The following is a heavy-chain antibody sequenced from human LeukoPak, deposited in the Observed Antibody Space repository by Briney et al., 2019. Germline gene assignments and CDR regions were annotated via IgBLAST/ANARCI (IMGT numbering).Heavy chain of an antibody. Sequence: PGGSLRLSCAASGFTFSTYSMNWVRQAPGKGLEWVSSISSNSIYTYYADSVRGRFTISRDNANNSLYLQMNSLRAEDTAVYYCARETEEAFDIWGQGTMVTVSS. CDR2: ISSNSIYT. V-gene: IGHV3-21*01. J-gene: IGHJ3*02. CDR3: ARETEEAFDI. CDR1: GFTFSTYS.